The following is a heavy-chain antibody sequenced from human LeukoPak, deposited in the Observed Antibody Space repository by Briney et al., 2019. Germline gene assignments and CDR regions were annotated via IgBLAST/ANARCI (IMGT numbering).Heavy chain of an antibody. Sequence: SETLSLTCTVSGGSISSGSYYWSWIRQPAGKGLEWIGRIYTSGSTNYNPSLKSRLTISVDTSKNQFSLNLSSVTAADTAVYYCARDWNKWELSNWFDPWGQGTLVTVSS. CDR3: ARDWNKWELSNWFDP. D-gene: IGHD1-26*01. V-gene: IGHV4-61*02. CDR2: IYTSGST. CDR1: GGSISSGSYY. J-gene: IGHJ5*02.